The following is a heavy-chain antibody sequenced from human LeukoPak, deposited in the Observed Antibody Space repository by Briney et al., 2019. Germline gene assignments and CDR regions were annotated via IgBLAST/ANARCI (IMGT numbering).Heavy chain of an antibody. CDR2: INHSGST. V-gene: IGHV4-34*01. J-gene: IGHJ4*02. CDR3: ARSVCSGGSCYLFDY. CDR1: GGSFSGYY. D-gene: IGHD2-15*01. Sequence: SETLSLTCAVYGGSFSGYYWSWIRQPPGKGLEWIGEINHSGSTNYNPSLKIRFTISLDTSKNQFSLKLSSVTAADTAVYSCARSVCSGGSCYLFDYWGQGTLVTVSS.